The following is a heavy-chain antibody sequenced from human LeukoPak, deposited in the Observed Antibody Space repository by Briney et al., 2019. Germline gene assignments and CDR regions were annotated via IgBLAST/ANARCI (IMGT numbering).Heavy chain of an antibody. Sequence: ASVKVSCKASGYTFTGYYMQWVRQAPGQGLEWMGRINPNSGGTNYAQKFQGRVTMTRDTSISTAYMELSRLRSDDTAVYYCARALWFGELSFDYWGQGTLVTVSS. J-gene: IGHJ4*02. V-gene: IGHV1-2*06. CDR3: ARALWFGELSFDY. D-gene: IGHD3-10*01. CDR2: INPNSGGT. CDR1: GYTFTGYY.